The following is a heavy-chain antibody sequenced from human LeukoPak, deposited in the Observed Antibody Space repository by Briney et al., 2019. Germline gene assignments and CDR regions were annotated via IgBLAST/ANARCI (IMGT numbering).Heavy chain of an antibody. V-gene: IGHV1-2*06. Sequence: ASVKVSCKASGYTFTGYYMHWVRQAPGQGLEWMGRINPNSGGTNYAQKFQGRVTMTRDTSISTAYVELSRLRSDDTAVYYCAREPGGDYDNWFDPWGQGTLVTVSS. CDR3: AREPGGDYDNWFDP. CDR2: INPNSGGT. CDR1: GYTFTGYY. J-gene: IGHJ5*02. D-gene: IGHD4-17*01.